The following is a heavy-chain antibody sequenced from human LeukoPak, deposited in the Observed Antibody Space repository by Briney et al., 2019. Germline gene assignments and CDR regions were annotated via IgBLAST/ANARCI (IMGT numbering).Heavy chain of an antibody. J-gene: IGHJ4*02. CDR2: VSYDGSNK. CDR1: GFTFSSYA. D-gene: IGHD1-7*01. V-gene: IGHV3-30-3*01. Sequence: GGSLRLSCAASGFTFSSYAMHWVRQAPGKGLEWVAVVSYDGSNKYYADSVKGRFSISRDNSKNTMYLQVNSLRAEDTAVYYCARDESTGTLDYWGQGTLVTVSS. CDR3: ARDESTGTLDY.